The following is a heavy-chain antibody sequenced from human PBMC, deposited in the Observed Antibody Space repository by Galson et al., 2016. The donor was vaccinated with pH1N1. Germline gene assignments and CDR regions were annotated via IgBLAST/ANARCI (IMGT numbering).Heavy chain of an antibody. V-gene: IGHV1-46*01. CDR2: IDPSGGTT. Sequence: SGYSVTRYYMHWVRQAPGQGLEWMGIIDPSGGTTTYSQKFRGRITMTRDTPTNSVYMELSSLTSDDTAVYYCARRYYFDYWGQGTLITVSS. J-gene: IGHJ4*02. CDR1: GYSVTRYY. CDR3: ARRYYFDY.